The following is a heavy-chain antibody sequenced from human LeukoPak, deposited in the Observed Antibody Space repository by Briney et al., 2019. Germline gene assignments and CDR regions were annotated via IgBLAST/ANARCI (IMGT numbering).Heavy chain of an antibody. Sequence: PSETLSLTCTVSGGSISSGGYYWSWIRQHTGKGLEWIGYIYYSGSTYYNPSLKSRVTISVDTSKNQFSLKLSSVTAADTAVYYCAREGCSSTNCYAGYYYYGMDVWGQGTTVTVSS. CDR2: IYYSGST. CDR3: AREGCSSTNCYAGYYYYGMDV. V-gene: IGHV4-31*03. J-gene: IGHJ6*02. D-gene: IGHD2-2*01. CDR1: GGSISSGGYY.